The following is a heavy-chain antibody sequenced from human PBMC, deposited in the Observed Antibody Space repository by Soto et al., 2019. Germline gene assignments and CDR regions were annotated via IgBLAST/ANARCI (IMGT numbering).Heavy chain of an antibody. CDR2: ISYDGSNK. Sequence: QVQLVESGGGVVQPGRSLRLSCAASGFTFSSYAMHWVRQAPGKGLEWVAVISYDGSNKYYADSVKGRFTISRDNSKNXLYLQMNSLRAEDTAVYYCARDASSGWTRPLGFDPWGQGTLVTVSS. J-gene: IGHJ5*02. CDR3: ARDASSGWTRPLGFDP. D-gene: IGHD6-19*01. CDR1: GFTFSSYA. V-gene: IGHV3-30-3*01.